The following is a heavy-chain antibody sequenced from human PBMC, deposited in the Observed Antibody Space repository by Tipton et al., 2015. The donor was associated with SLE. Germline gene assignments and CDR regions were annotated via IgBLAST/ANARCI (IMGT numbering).Heavy chain of an antibody. CDR1: GFTFSNNC. Sequence: GSLRLSCAASGFTFSNNCMTWVRQAPGKGLEWVANINAYGSHQYYVDSVKGRFTISRDNAKKSAFLHMNSLRVEDTALYYCTDKPSWVRGRLVTVSS. CDR3: TDKPS. V-gene: IGHV3-7*01. J-gene: IGHJ5*02. CDR2: INAYGSHQ.